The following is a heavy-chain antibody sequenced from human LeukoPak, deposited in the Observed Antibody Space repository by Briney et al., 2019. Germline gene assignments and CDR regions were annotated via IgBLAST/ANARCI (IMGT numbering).Heavy chain of an antibody. Sequence: GGSLRLSCAASGFTFSSYAMSWVRQAPGKGLKWVSAISGSGRSTYYADSVKGRFTIPRNNSKNTLSLQMNSLRAEDTAVYYCAKEEWLLLGWFDPWGQGTLVTVSS. CDR2: ISGSGRST. V-gene: IGHV3-23*01. J-gene: IGHJ5*02. CDR1: GFTFSSYA. CDR3: AKEEWLLLGWFDP. D-gene: IGHD3-22*01.